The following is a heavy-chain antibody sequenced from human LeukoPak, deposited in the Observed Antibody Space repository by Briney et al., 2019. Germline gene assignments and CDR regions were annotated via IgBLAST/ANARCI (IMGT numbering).Heavy chain of an antibody. Sequence: SETLSLTCAVYGGSFSGYYWSWVRQPPGKGLEWIGEITDSGGRNYNPSLKSRVTISVDTSKNQFSLKLTSVTAADTAVYYCARIGGRNYSRDYWGQGTLVTVSS. CDR2: ITDSGGR. D-gene: IGHD3-10*01. J-gene: IGHJ4*02. CDR1: GGSFSGYY. CDR3: ARIGGRNYSRDY. V-gene: IGHV4-34*01.